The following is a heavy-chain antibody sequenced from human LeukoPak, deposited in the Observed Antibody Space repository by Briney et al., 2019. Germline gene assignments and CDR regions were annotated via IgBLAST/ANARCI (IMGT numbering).Heavy chain of an antibody. D-gene: IGHD4-17*01. V-gene: IGHV3-21*01. CDR2: ISRTSSYI. CDR3: ARDGNYGDFTYFDY. CDR1: GFTFSSYS. J-gene: IGHJ4*02. Sequence: GGSLRLSCAASGFTFSSYSMNWVRQAPGKGLEWVSSISRTSSYIYYADSVEGRFTISRDNAKNSLYLQMNSLRAEDTAVYYCARDGNYGDFTYFDYWGQGTLVTVSS.